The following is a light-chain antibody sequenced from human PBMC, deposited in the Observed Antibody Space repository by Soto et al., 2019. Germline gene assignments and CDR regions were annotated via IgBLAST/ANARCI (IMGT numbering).Light chain of an antibody. CDR2: DAS. CDR3: QHRSNWLGT. J-gene: IGKJ3*01. Sequence: PGERATLSCRASQRVGSFLAWYQQKSGQSPRLLIYDASNRATGIPARFSGSGSGTDFTLTISSLEPEDFAVYYCQHRSNWLGTFGPGTKVDIK. CDR1: QRVGSF. V-gene: IGKV3-11*01.